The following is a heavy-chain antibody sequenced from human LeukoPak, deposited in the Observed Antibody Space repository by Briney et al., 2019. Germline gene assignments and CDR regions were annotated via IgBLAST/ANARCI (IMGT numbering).Heavy chain of an antibody. CDR3: GRIFNIWGTFRNT. V-gene: IGHV3-7*01. CDR2: INDDGSEK. CDR1: GFPFTSYW. D-gene: IGHD3-16*02. Sequence: GGSLRLSCAAFGFPFTSYWMVWVRQAPGKGLEWVANINDDGSEKNYLESLKGRFTISRDNANNSVSLHMTALRAEDTAIYYCGRIFNIWGTFRNTWGQGTQVTVSS. J-gene: IGHJ4*02.